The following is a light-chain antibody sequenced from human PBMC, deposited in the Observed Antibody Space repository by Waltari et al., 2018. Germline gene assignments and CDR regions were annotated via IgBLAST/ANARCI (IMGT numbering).Light chain of an antibody. V-gene: IGKV1-39*01. CDR1: QSISRH. J-gene: IGKJ3*01. Sequence: DIQMTQSPSSLSASVGDRVTITCRASQSISRHLNWYQQKSGKAPKFLIHAASSLQSGVPSRFSGSGSGTDFTLTITSLQPEDFATYYCQQSYSTPFTFSPGTKVDVE. CDR3: QQSYSTPFT. CDR2: AAS.